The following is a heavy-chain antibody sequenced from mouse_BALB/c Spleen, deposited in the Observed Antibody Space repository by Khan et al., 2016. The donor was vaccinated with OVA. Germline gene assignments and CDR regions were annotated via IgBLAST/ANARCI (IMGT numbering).Heavy chain of an antibody. CDR1: GFSLTNYG. CDR3: ARQPCYHYYIIDC. Sequence: QVQLKQSGPGLVAPSQSLSITCTISGFSLTNYGVHWVRQPPGKGLEWLVVIWSDGSITYSSVLKSRLSISKDNSTSQVFLKMNSRQTDDTAMYYYARQPCYHYYIIDCWGQGTSVTVSS. V-gene: IGHV2-6-1*01. J-gene: IGHJ4*01. CDR2: IWSDGSI.